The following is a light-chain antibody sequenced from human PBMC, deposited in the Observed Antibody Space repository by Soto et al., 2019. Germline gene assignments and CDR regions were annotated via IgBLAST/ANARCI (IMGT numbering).Light chain of an antibody. CDR3: QQRSNWPPGYT. CDR1: QSVSSY. CDR2: DAS. Sequence: EIVLTQSPATLSLSPGERATLSCRASQSVSSYLAWYQQKPGQAPRLLIYDASNRATSITDRFSGSGSGTDFTLTIRSLEPEDFAVYYCQQRSNWPPGYTFGQGTKLEIK. V-gene: IGKV3-11*01. J-gene: IGKJ2*01.